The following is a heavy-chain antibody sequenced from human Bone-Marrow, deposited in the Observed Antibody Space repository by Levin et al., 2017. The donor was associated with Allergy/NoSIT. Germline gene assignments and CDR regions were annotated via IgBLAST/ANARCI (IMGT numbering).Heavy chain of an antibody. Sequence: KPSETLSLTCTVSGGSVSSGSYYWSWIRQPPGKGLEWIGYIHYSGTTNYNPSLESRVTISVDTSKNQFSLKLSSVTAADTAVYYCARDLGDAYGGQAYYFDQWGQGTLVTVSS. CDR1: GGSVSSGSYY. V-gene: IGHV4-61*01. D-gene: IGHD3-16*01. J-gene: IGHJ4*02. CDR3: ARDLGDAYGGQAYYFDQ. CDR2: IHYSGTT.